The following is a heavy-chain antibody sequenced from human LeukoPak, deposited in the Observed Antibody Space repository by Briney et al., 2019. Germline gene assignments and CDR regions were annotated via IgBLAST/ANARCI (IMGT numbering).Heavy chain of an antibody. CDR3: ARDGSGVWFDY. CDR2: MIPIFGTA. Sequence: EASVKVSCKASGGTFSSYAISWVRQAPGQGLEWMGGMIPIFGTANYAQKFQGRVTITADESTSTAYMELRSLRSDDTAVYYCARDGSGVWFDYWGQGTLVTVSS. V-gene: IGHV1-69*01. CDR1: GGTFSSYA. D-gene: IGHD3-10*01. J-gene: IGHJ4*02.